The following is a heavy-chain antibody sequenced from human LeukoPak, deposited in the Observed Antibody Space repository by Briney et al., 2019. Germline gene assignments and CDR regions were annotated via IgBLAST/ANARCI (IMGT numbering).Heavy chain of an antibody. V-gene: IGHV3-48*04. CDR3: TKDQLRYFDWGTNWFDP. Sequence: GGSLRLSCAASGFTFSSYSMNWVRQAPGKGLEWVSYISSSSSTIYYADSVKGRFTISRDNAKNSLYLQMNSLRVEDTALYYCTKDQLRYFDWGTNWFDPWGQGTLVTVSS. J-gene: IGHJ5*02. D-gene: IGHD3-9*01. CDR1: GFTFSSYS. CDR2: ISSSSSTI.